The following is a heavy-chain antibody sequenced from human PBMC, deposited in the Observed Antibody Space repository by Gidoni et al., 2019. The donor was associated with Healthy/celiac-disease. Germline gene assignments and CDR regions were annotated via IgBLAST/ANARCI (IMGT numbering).Heavy chain of an antibody. CDR2: INHSGST. Sequence: QVQLQQWGAGLLKPSETLSLTCAVYGGSFSGYYWSWIRQPPGKGLEWIGEINHSGSTNYNPSLKSRVTISVDTSKNQFSLKLSSVTAADTAVYYCARGGGIAVAGRNVGYFDYWGQGTLVTVSS. J-gene: IGHJ4*02. D-gene: IGHD6-19*01. V-gene: IGHV4-34*01. CDR1: GGSFSGYY. CDR3: ARGGGIAVAGRNVGYFDY.